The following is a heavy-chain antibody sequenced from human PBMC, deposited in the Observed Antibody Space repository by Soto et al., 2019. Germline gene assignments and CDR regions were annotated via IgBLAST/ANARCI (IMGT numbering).Heavy chain of an antibody. V-gene: IGHV1-18*01. CDR3: ARDLREDYYDSTRPGEFDY. D-gene: IGHD3-22*01. CDR2: ISAYNGNT. CDR1: GYTFTSYG. Sequence: ASVKVSCKASGYTFTSYGISWVRQAPGQGLEWMGWISAYNGNTNYAQKLQGRVTMTTDTSTSTAYMELRSLRSDDTAVYYCARDLREDYYDSTRPGEFDYWGQGTLVTVSS. J-gene: IGHJ4*02.